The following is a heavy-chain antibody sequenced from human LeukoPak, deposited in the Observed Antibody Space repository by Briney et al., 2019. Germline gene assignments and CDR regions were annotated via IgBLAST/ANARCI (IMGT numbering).Heavy chain of an antibody. V-gene: IGHV4-39*01. D-gene: IGHD2-2*01. J-gene: IGHJ4*02. CDR2: IFYSGTT. CDR3: ASENCSGTSCSSFDY. CDR1: GGSVSSRSYY. Sequence: PSETLSLTCTVSGGSVSSRSYYWGGLRQPPGKGLEWIGSIFYSGTTYYNPSLKSRVTISVDTSKNQFSLRLSSVTAADTAVYYCASENCSGTSCSSFDYWGQGTLVTVSS.